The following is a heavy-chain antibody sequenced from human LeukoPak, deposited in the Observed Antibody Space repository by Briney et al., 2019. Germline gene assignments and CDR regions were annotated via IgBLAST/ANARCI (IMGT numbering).Heavy chain of an antibody. CDR1: GGSISSGANY. V-gene: IGHV4-30-2*01. J-gene: IGHJ1*01. CDR3: ASYYYDSSGYYGLIEAV. CDR2: ISHSESA. Sequence: KTSQTLPLTCTVSGGSISSGANYWSWIRQPPGRGLEWIGYISHSESAYYSPSLESRIIISVDRSKNQFSLKLSSVTAADTAVYYCASYYYDSSGYYGLIEAVWGQGTLVTVSS. D-gene: IGHD3-22*01.